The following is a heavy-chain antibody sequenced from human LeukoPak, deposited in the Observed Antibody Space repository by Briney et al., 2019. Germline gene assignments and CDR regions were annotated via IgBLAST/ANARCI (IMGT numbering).Heavy chain of an antibody. Sequence: SETLSLTCAVYGGSFSGYYWSWIRQPPGKGLEWIGEINHSGSTNYNPSLKSRVTISVDTSKNQFSLKLSSVTAADTAVYYCARGNHDYVWGSYYYYYYYMDVWGKGTTVTVSS. D-gene: IGHD3-16*01. V-gene: IGHV4-34*01. CDR3: ARGNHDYVWGSYYYYYYYMDV. J-gene: IGHJ6*03. CDR2: INHSGST. CDR1: GGSFSGYY.